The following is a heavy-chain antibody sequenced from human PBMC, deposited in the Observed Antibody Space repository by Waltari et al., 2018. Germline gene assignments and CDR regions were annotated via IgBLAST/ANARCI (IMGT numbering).Heavy chain of an antibody. J-gene: IGHJ4*02. V-gene: IGHV3-74*01. CDR1: GFTFNSYW. Sequence: EVQLVESGGGLVQPGGSLRLSCAAAGFTFNSYWMHWVRQAPGKGLVWVSRISTDGSSTDYADSVKGRFTISRDNAKNKLYLQLNSLRAEDTAVYYCARGWQSIDYWGQGTLVTVSS. CDR2: ISTDGSST. CDR3: ARGWQSIDY.